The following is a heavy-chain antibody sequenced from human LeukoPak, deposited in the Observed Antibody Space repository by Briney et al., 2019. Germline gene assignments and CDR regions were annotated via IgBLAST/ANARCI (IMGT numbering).Heavy chain of an antibody. D-gene: IGHD5-18*01. V-gene: IGHV3-23*01. CDR2: ISNSGGST. CDR1: GFTFSSYA. J-gene: IGHJ4*02. CDR3: AKGSGRGYSYGLEY. Sequence: GGSLRLSCAASGFTFSSYAMSWVRQVPGKGLEWVSGISNSGGSTYYADSVKGRFTISRDNSKNTLYLQMNSLRAEDTAVYYCAKGSGRGYSYGLEYWGQGTLVTVSS.